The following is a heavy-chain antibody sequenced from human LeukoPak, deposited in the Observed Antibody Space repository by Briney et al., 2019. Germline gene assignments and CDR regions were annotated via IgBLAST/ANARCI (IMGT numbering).Heavy chain of an antibody. CDR3: ARMIRNNAFDI. V-gene: IGHV4-31*03. J-gene: IGHJ3*02. CDR1: GGSIGSGGYS. Sequence: SETLSLTCTVSGGSIGSGGYSWSWIRQHPGKGLEWIGYIYYGGSTYYNPSLKSRVTISVDTSKNQFSLKLSSVTAADTAVYYCARMIRNNAFDIWGQGTMVTVSS. D-gene: IGHD3-16*01. CDR2: IYYGGST.